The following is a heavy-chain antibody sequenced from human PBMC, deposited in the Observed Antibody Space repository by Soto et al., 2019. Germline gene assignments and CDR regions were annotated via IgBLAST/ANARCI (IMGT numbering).Heavy chain of an antibody. V-gene: IGHV1-18*01. J-gene: IGHJ5*02. CDR2: ISAYNGNT. CDR3: ARDSPPIAS. D-gene: IGHD6-13*01. CDR1: GYTFTSFH. Sequence: QVQLVQSGAEVKKPGASVKVSCKASGYTFTSFHISWVRQAPGQGLEWMGWISAYNGNTNYAQNRQGRSTMTTDKSTSTDYMELRSLRSDDTSMYYCARDSPPIASWGQGTLVPVSS.